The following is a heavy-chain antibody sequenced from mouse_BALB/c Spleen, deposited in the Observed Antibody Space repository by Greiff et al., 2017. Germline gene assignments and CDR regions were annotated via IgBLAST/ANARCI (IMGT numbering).Heavy chain of an antibody. V-gene: IGHV5-17*02. CDR1: GFTFSSFG. D-gene: IGHD2-1*01. Sequence: EVMLVESGGGLVQPGGSRKLSCAASGFTFSSFGMHWVRQAPEKGLEWVAYISSGSSTIYYADTVKGRFTISRDNPKNTLFLQMTSLRSEDTAMYYCARFEGNYGWFAYWGQGTLVTVSA. CDR3: ARFEGNYGWFAY. CDR2: ISSGSSTI. J-gene: IGHJ3*01.